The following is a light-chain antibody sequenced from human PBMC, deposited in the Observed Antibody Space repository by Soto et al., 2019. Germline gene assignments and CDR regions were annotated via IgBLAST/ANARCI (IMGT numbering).Light chain of an antibody. J-gene: IGLJ1*01. Sequence: QSALTQPASVSGSPGQSITISCTGTSSDVGGYNYASWFQQHPDKAPKLVIYEVTHRPSGFSDRFSGSKSGNTAFLTISGLQTEDEADYYCSSYANTNTYVFGTGTKVTV. CDR2: EVT. V-gene: IGLV2-14*01. CDR3: SSYANTNTYV. CDR1: SSDVGGYNY.